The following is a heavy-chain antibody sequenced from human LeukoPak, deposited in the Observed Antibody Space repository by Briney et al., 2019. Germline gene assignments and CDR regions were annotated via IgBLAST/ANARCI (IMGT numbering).Heavy chain of an antibody. CDR2: MNPNSGNT. CDR1: GYTFTSYD. V-gene: IGHV1-8*01. J-gene: IGHJ5*02. CDR3: ARTAVRAAAAGTQKPRFDP. Sequence: ASVKVSCKSSGYTFTSYDINWVRQATGQGLEWMGLMNPNSGNTGYAQKFQGRVTMTRNISISTAYMELSSLRSEDTAVYYCARTAVRAAAAGTQKPRFDPWGQGTLVTVSS. D-gene: IGHD6-13*01.